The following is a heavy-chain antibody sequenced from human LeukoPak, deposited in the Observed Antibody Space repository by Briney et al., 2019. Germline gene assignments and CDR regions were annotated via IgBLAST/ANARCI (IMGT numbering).Heavy chain of an antibody. J-gene: IGHJ4*02. V-gene: IGHV3-64*01. CDR1: GFTFNSYA. Sequence: GGSLRPSCAASGFTFNSYAMQWVRQAPGKGLEYVSGISSDGDSTYYANSVKGRFIISRDNSKNMLYLQMGSLRAEDMAVYYCARADCSSSSCYTVAYWGQGTLVTVSS. D-gene: IGHD2-2*02. CDR2: ISSDGDST. CDR3: ARADCSSSSCYTVAY.